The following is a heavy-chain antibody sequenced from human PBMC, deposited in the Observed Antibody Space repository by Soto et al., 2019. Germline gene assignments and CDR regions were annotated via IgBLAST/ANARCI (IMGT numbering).Heavy chain of an antibody. CDR3: TRDASRDSSARGWFDP. D-gene: IGHD6-13*01. CDR1: GFTFGSFT. Sequence: GGSLRLSCAASGFTFGSFTMNWVRQAPGKGLEWVSTISSNSAYIYYTDALRGRFTISRDNAKNSLHLQMNSLRAEDTAVYYCTRDASRDSSARGWFDPWGPGTLVTDSS. J-gene: IGHJ5*02. V-gene: IGHV3-21*01. CDR2: ISSNSAYI.